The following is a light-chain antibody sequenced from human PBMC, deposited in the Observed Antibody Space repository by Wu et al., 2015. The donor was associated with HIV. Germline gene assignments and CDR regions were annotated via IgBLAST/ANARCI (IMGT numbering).Light chain of an antibody. CDR2: GAS. V-gene: IGKV3-20*01. CDR3: QQYGSSLYT. CDR1: QSITSSN. J-gene: IGKJ2*01. Sequence: EIVLTQSPGTLSLSPGERAILSCRASQSITSSNLAWYQQKSGQAPRLLIYGASSRATGIPDRFSGSGSGTDFTLTISRLEPEDFAVYYCQQYGSSLYTFGQGTKLEIK.